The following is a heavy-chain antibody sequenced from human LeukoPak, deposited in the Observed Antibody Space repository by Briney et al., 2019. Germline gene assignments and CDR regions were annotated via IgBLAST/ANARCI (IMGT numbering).Heavy chain of an antibody. D-gene: IGHD3-10*01. V-gene: IGHV4-30-2*01. Sequence: SQTLSLTCAVSGDSTSSGGYSWNWIRQPPGKGLEWIGNIYQSGNTYNNPSLRSRVTISADRSKNQFSLKLSSVTAADTAVYYCARANGYYGSGIPYFDYWGQGTLVTVSS. J-gene: IGHJ4*02. CDR2: IYQSGNT. CDR1: GDSTSSGGYS. CDR3: ARANGYYGSGIPYFDY.